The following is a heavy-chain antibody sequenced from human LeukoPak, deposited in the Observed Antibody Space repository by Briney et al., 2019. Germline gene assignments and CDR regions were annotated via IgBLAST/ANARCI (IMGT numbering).Heavy chain of an antibody. Sequence: GGSLRLSCAASGFTFSNAWMSWVRQAPGKGLEWVSYTGSSGSTIYYADSVKGRFTISRDNAKNSLYLQMNSLRAEDTAVYYCARDWGSSSFFDYWGQGTLVTVSS. V-gene: IGHV3-11*04. J-gene: IGHJ4*02. CDR2: TGSSGSTI. CDR1: GFTFSNAW. CDR3: ARDWGSSSFFDY. D-gene: IGHD6-6*01.